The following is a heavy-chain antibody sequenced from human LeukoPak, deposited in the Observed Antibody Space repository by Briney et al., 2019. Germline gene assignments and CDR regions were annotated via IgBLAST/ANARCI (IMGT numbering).Heavy chain of an antibody. CDR1: GFTFSSYA. V-gene: IGHV3-23*01. CDR3: AKRDDSSGYPFDY. D-gene: IGHD3-22*01. J-gene: IGHJ4*02. CDR2: ISGSGGST. Sequence: QSGGPLRLSCAASGFTFSSYAMSWVRQAPGKGLEWVSAISGSGGSTYYADSVKGRFTISRDNSKNTLYLQMNSLRAEDTAVYYCAKRDDSSGYPFDYWGQGTLVTVSS.